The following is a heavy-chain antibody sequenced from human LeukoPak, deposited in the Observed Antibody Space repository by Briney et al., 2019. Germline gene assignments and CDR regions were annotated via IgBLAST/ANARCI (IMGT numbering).Heavy chain of an antibody. D-gene: IGHD3-9*01. CDR2: ISSSVSTI. J-gene: IGHJ5*02. V-gene: IGHV3-11*01. CDR3: ARDERLRYFDRAANWFDP. CDR1: GFTFSDYY. Sequence: GGSLRLSCAASGFTFSDYYMSWIRQAPGKGLEWVSYISSSVSTIYYADSVKGRFTISRDNAKNSLYLQMNSLRAEDTAVYYCARDERLRYFDRAANWFDPWGQGTLVTVSP.